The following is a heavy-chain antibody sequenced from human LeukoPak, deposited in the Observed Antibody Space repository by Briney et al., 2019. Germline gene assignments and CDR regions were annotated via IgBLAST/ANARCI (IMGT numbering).Heavy chain of an antibody. J-gene: IGHJ4*02. CDR3: ASSYARSARHQSDF. V-gene: IGHV3-74*01. CDR2: INSDGTNT. D-gene: IGHD1-26*01. Sequence: GGSLRLSCGVSGFTFSDYWMHWVRQAPGKGLVWVSRINSDGTNTNYAGSVKGRFTISRDNAKNTLYLQMNSLRVEDTAVYYCASSYARSARHQSDFWGQGTVVTVSS. CDR1: GFTFSDYW.